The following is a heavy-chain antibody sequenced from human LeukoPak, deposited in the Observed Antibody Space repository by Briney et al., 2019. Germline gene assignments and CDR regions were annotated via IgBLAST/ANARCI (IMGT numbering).Heavy chain of an antibody. CDR3: ARDGSPRKNYDFWSGYPNWFDP. Sequence: GGSLRLSCAASGFTFSSYSMNWVRQAPGKGLELVSSISSSSSYIYYADSVKGRFTISRDNAKNSLYLQMNSLRAEDTAVYYCARDGSPRKNYDFWSGYPNWFDPWGQGTLVTVSS. V-gene: IGHV3-21*01. CDR1: GFTFSSYS. CDR2: ISSSSSYI. D-gene: IGHD3-3*01. J-gene: IGHJ5*02.